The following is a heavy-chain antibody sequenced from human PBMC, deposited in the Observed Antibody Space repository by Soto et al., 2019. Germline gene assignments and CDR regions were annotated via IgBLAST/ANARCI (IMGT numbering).Heavy chain of an antibody. D-gene: IGHD2-2*01. Sequence: SETLSLTCTVSGDSISSFYWTWIRQPPGKGLEWVGYIFSSGSTNYNPSLKSRVTISVDTSENQFSLKLTSVTAADTAVYYFARLGYCSSTPCWPIGYFEYWGQGTLVTVSS. CDR3: ARLGYCSSTPCWPIGYFEY. J-gene: IGHJ4*02. V-gene: IGHV4-59*01. CDR2: IFSSGST. CDR1: GDSISSFY.